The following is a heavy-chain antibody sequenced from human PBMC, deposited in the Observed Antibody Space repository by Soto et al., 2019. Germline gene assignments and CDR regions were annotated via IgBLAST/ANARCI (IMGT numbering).Heavy chain of an antibody. CDR3: GKDPCAGDFRHIDV. CDR1: GFTFSNYY. J-gene: IGHJ6*03. D-gene: IGHD3-10*01. V-gene: IGHV3-23*04. CDR2: ITGSGGAD. Sequence: EVQLVESGGDLVQPGGSLRLSCAASGFTFSNYYMTWVRQAPGKGLEWVSVITGSGGADYYADSGRGRFTIARDNTRNTLYMQMNNLRVDEKDIYYCGKDPCAGDFRHIDVWGTGTTVSVSS.